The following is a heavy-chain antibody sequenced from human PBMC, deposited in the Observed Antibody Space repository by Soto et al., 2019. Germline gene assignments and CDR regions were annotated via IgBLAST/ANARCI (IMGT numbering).Heavy chain of an antibody. V-gene: IGHV1-69*06. Sequence: SVKVSCKASGGTFSSYAISWVRQAPGQGLEWMGGIIPIFGTANYAQKFQGRVTITADKSTSTAYMELSSLRSEDTAVYYRARDLIVSSIAARPLSHGMDVWGQGTTVTVSS. CDR2: IIPIFGTA. D-gene: IGHD6-6*01. CDR3: ARDLIVSSIAARPLSHGMDV. J-gene: IGHJ6*02. CDR1: GGTFSSYA.